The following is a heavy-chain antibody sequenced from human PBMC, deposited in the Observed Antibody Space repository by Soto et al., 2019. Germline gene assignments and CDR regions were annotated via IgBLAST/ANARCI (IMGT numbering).Heavy chain of an antibody. V-gene: IGHV1-69*13. CDR1: GGTFSSYA. CDR3: ARPHSSGWHFDY. J-gene: IGHJ4*02. CDR2: IIPIFGTA. D-gene: IGHD6-19*01. Sequence: GASVKVSCKASGGTFSSYAISWVRQAPGQGLEWMGGIIPIFGTANYAQKFQGRVTITADESTSTAYMELSSLRSEDTAVYYCARPHSSGWHFDYWGQGTLVTVSS.